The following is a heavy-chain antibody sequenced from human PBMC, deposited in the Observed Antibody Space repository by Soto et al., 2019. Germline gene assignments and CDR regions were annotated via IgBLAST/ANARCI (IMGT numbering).Heavy chain of an antibody. J-gene: IGHJ3*02. D-gene: IGHD2-15*01. V-gene: IGHV5-51*01. CDR3: AGALGYCSGGSCYPPRDDAFDI. Sequence: PGESLKISCKGSGYSFTSYWIGWVRQMPGKGLEWMGIIYPGDSDTRYSPSFQGQVTISADKSISTAYLQWSSLKASDTAMYYCAGALGYCSGGSCYPPRDDAFDIRGQGTMVTVSS. CDR2: IYPGDSDT. CDR1: GYSFTSYW.